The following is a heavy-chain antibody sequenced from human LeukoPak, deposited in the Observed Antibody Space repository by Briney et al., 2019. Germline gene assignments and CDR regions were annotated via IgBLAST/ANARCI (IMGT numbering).Heavy chain of an antibody. D-gene: IGHD4-23*01. J-gene: IGHJ5*02. CDR3: ARHRTSVALDFDP. Sequence: SETLSLTCTVSGGSISSSGYYWGWIRQPPGKGLEWIGSIYYSGYTHYNPSLKSRVIISVDTSRNQFSLKLTSVTAADTAVYFCARHRTSVALDFDPWGQGTLVTVSS. CDR1: GGSISSSGYY. V-gene: IGHV4-39*01. CDR2: IYYSGYT.